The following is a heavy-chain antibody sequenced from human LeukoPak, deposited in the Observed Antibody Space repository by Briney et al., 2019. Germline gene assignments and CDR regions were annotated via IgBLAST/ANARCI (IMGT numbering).Heavy chain of an antibody. D-gene: IGHD2-2*01. J-gene: IGHJ4*02. Sequence: GGSLRLFCAASGFTFSSYTMHWVRQAPGKGLEWVAVISYDGSNKYYADSVKGRFTIPRDNSKNTLYLQMNSLRAEDTAAYYCARVSFEPSVVPAAMGGYWGQGTLVTVSS. CDR3: ARVSFEPSVVPAAMGGY. CDR1: GFTFSSYT. V-gene: IGHV3-30-3*01. CDR2: ISYDGSNK.